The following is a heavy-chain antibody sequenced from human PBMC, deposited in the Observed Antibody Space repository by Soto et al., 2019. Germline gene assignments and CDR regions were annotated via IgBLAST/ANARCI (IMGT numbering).Heavy chain of an antibody. V-gene: IGHV4-39*01. CDR1: GGSISSSSYY. J-gene: IGHJ4*02. Sequence: KPSETLSLTCTVSGGSISSSSYYWGWIRQPPGKGLEWIGSIYYSGSTYYNPSLKSRVTISVDTSKNQFSLKLSSVTAADTAVYYCARHRVGATTGFPFDYWGQGTLVTVSS. D-gene: IGHD1-26*01. CDR2: IYYSGST. CDR3: ARHRVGATTGFPFDY.